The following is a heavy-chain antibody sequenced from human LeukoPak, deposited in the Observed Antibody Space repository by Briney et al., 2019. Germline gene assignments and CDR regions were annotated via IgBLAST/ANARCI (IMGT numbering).Heavy chain of an antibody. J-gene: IGHJ2*01. D-gene: IGHD4-11*01. CDR3: ARNDYSNYVGYWYLDL. V-gene: IGHV1-2*02. CDR1: GYTFTDYY. Sequence: GASVKVSCKASGYTFTDYYMHWIRQAPGQGLEWMGWINPNSGGTNYAQKFQGRVTMTRDTSISTAYMELSRLRSDDTAVYYCARNDYSNYVGYWYLDLWGRGALVTVSS. CDR2: INPNSGGT.